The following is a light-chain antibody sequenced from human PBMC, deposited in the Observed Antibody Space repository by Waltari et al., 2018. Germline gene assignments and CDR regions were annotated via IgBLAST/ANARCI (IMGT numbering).Light chain of an antibody. CDR3: QQRSNWPPRFT. CDR2: DAS. CDR1: QSVSSY. Sequence: EIVLTQSPATLSLSPGERATLSCRASQSVSSYLACYQQKPGQAPRLLIYDASNRATGIPARFSGSGSGTDFTLTISSLEPEDFAVYYCQQRSNWPPRFTFGPGTKVDIK. J-gene: IGKJ3*01. V-gene: IGKV3-11*01.